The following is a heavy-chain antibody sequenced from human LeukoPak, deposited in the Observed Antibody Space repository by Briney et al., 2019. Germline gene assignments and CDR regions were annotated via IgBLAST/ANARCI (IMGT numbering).Heavy chain of an antibody. Sequence: GGSLRLSCAASGFIVSNNYMNWVRQAPGKGLEWVSVIYYGGSTYYGDSVKGRFTISRDNSKNTIYLQMNSLRAEDTAVYYCARTYSSSSYSPFDYWGQGTLVTVSS. CDR1: GFIVSNNY. CDR2: IYYGGST. J-gene: IGHJ4*02. D-gene: IGHD6-13*01. CDR3: ARTYSSSSYSPFDY. V-gene: IGHV3-53*01.